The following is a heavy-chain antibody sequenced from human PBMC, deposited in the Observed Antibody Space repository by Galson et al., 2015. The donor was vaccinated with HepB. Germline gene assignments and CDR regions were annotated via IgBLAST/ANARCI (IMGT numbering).Heavy chain of an antibody. CDR3: AVVKQQLVQGVAFDI. V-gene: IGHV3-33*08. Sequence: SLRLSCAASGFTFSSYGMHWVRQAPGKGLEWVAVIWNDGSNKYYADSVKGRFTISRDNSKNTLYLQMNSLRAEDTAVYYCAVVKQQLVQGVAFDIWGQGTMVTVSS. D-gene: IGHD6-13*01. CDR1: GFTFSSYG. J-gene: IGHJ3*02. CDR2: IWNDGSNK.